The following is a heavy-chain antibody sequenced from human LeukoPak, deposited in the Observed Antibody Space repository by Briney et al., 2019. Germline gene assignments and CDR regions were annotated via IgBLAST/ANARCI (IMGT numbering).Heavy chain of an antibody. V-gene: IGHV3-15*01. CDR1: GFTFSNAY. D-gene: IGHD6-13*01. CDR2: IKSKIDGETT. J-gene: IGHJ4*02. Sequence: GGSLRLSCVASGFTFSNAYMSWVRQAPGKGLEWVGRIKSKIDGETTDYAAPVKGRFTISRDDSRNTLYLQMNSLKTEDIAVYYCTTDAGYSSRWYSYWGQGTLVTVSS. CDR3: TTDAGYSSRWYSY.